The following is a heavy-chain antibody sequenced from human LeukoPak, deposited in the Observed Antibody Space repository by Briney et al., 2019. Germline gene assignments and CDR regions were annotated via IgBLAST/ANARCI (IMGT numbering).Heavy chain of an antibody. CDR3: ARVVFRGYFDY. D-gene: IGHD3-3*01. CDR2: ISSSGSTI. Sequence: GGSLRLSCAASGFTFSSYEMNWVRQAPGKGLEWVSYISSSGSTIYYADSVKGRFTISRDNAENSLYLQMNSLRAEDTAVYYCARVVFRGYFDYWGQGTLVTVSS. CDR1: GFTFSSYE. J-gene: IGHJ4*02. V-gene: IGHV3-48*03.